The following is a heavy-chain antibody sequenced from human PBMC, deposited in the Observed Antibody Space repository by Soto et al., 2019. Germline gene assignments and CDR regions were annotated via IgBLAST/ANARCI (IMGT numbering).Heavy chain of an antibody. CDR3: ATRGLTTSSRTLDY. CDR2: ISGSGGTT. D-gene: IGHD4-17*01. J-gene: IGHJ4*02. V-gene: IGHV3-23*01. Sequence: GGSLRLSCAASGFTFSSYSMSWVRQAPGKGLEWVSGISGSGGTTLYADSVKGRFTISRDNSKNTLYLQMNSLRAEDTAVYYCATRGLTTSSRTLDYWGQGTLVTVSS. CDR1: GFTFSSYS.